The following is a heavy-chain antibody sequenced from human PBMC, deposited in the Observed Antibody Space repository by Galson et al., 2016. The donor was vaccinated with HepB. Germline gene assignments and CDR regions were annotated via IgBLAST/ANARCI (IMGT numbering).Heavy chain of an antibody. J-gene: IGHJ6*02. CDR2: ISAHNANT. Sequence: SVKVSCKASGYSFLSHGISWVRQAPGQGLEWMGWISAHNANTNYPPKLPGRVIMTTDTSTSTAYMAPRSLTSDDAAGYYCTGDDDWPNDYYYGMDDWGQGTTVTVSS. CDR3: TGDDDWPNDYYYGMDD. CDR1: GYSFLSHG. V-gene: IGHV1-18*01. D-gene: IGHD3-16*01.